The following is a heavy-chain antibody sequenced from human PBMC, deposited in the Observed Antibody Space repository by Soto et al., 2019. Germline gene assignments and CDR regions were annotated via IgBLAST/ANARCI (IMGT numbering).Heavy chain of an antibody. Sequence: QVHLVESGGGVVQPGRSLRLSCAASEIIFNGFGMHWVRQAPGKRLEWVAVIRYDGSDIHYADSVKARFTIARDNSKNTVYLQMDSLRGEDTAVYYCARDGVGATAYFGYFDYWGQGALVTVSS. V-gene: IGHV3-33*01. CDR1: EIIFNGFG. D-gene: IGHD1-26*01. J-gene: IGHJ4*02. CDR2: IRYDGSDI. CDR3: ARDGVGATAYFGYFDY.